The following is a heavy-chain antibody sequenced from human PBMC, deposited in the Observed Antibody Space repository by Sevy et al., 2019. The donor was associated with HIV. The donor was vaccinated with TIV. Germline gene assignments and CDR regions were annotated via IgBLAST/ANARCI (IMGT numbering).Heavy chain of an antibody. J-gene: IGHJ6*03. CDR3: VRGPNCGVGGCQQISPYCLDV. CDR1: GFTFSDHY. CDR2: IRNRPNSYTT. D-gene: IGHD2-15*01. Sequence: GESLKISCAASGFTFSDHYVDWVRQAPGKGLEWVGRIRNRPNSYTTEYAASGKGRFTISRDDSRNSVYLQMNSLKTQDSAVYYCVRGPNCGVGGCQQISPYCLDVWGKGATVTVSS. V-gene: IGHV3-72*01.